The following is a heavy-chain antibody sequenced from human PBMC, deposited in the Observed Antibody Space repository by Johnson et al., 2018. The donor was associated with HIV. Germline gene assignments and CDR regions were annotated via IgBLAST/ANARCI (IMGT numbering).Heavy chain of an antibody. Sequence: QVQLVESGGGVVQPGRSLRLSCAASGFIFSSYAVHWVRQAPGKGLEWVAVISYDGSNQYYADSVKGRFTISRDNSKNTVFLQMNSLRPEDTAMYYCAAYYDFWSGSYTSGFDIWGQGTMVTVSS. CDR1: GFIFSSYA. CDR3: AAYYDFWSGSYTSGFDI. J-gene: IGHJ3*02. V-gene: IGHV3-30*04. D-gene: IGHD3-3*01. CDR2: ISYDGSNQ.